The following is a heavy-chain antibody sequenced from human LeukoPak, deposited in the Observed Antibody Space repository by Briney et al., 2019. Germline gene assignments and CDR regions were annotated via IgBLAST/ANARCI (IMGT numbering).Heavy chain of an antibody. CDR2: IYPGDSDT. CDR1: GYAFTSYW. V-gene: IGHV5-51*01. J-gene: IGHJ4*02. Sequence: GESLKISCEASGYAFTSYWIGWVRQMPGKGLEWIGIIYPGDSDTRYSPSFQCQVTISADESISTAYLQWSNLKASDTAMYHCARTNSYCSGGGGCHFDYWGRGTLVTVSS. D-gene: IGHD2-15*01. CDR3: ARTNSYCSGGGGCHFDY.